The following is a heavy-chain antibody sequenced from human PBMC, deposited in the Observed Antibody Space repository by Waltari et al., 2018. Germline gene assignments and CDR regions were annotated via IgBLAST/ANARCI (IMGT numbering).Heavy chain of an antibody. CDR1: GGSISSSSYY. D-gene: IGHD4-17*01. CDR3: AKHDYGDYNFAY. V-gene: IGHV4-39*01. J-gene: IGHJ4*02. CDR2: IYYSGST. Sequence: QLQLQESGPGLVKPSETLSLTCTVSGGSISSSSYYWGWIRQPPGKGLEWIGSIYYSGSTYYHPSLKSRVTISVDTSKNHFSLKLSSVTAADTAVYYCAKHDYGDYNFAYWGQGTLVTVSS.